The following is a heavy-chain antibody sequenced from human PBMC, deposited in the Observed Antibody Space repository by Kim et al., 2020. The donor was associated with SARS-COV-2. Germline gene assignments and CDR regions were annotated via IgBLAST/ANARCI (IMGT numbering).Heavy chain of an antibody. D-gene: IGHD3-3*01. CDR2: INTNTGNP. J-gene: IGHJ5*02. CDR1: GYTFTSYA. V-gene: IGHV7-4-1*02. CDR3: ARGDFGTIFGVVITFSNWFDP. Sequence: ASVKVSCKASGYTFTSYAMNWVRQAPGQGLEWMGWINTNTGNPTYAQGFTGRFVFSLDTSVSTAYLQINSLKAEDTAVYYCARGDFGTIFGVVITFSNWFDPWGQGTLVTVSS.